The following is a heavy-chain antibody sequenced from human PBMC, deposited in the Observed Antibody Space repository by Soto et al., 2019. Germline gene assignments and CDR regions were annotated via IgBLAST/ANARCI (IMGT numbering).Heavy chain of an antibody. CDR3: AKPQAYYYDSSGYYLDY. CDR2: ISGSGGST. V-gene: IGHV3-23*01. CDR1: GFTFSGYA. D-gene: IGHD3-22*01. Sequence: PGGSLRLSCAASGFTFSGYAMSWVRQAPGKGLEWVSAISGSGGSTYYADSVKGRFTISRDNSKNTLYLQMNSLRAEDTAVYYCAKPQAYYYDSSGYYLDYWGQGTLVTVSS. J-gene: IGHJ4*02.